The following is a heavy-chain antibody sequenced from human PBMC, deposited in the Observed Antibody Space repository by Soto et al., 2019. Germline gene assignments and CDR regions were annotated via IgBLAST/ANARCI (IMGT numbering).Heavy chain of an antibody. Sequence: EVQLVESGGGLVQPGGSLRLSCTASGFTFSDYSMNWVRHAPGKGLEWVSCISSSRGTIHYADSVKGRFTISRDNAKNSLFLHMNRPRNEDSAVYACARALLRGSTPRIGMDVRGQGTPVTDSS. J-gene: IGHJ6*02. V-gene: IGHV3-48*02. D-gene: IGHD2-2*01. CDR1: GFTFSDYS. CDR2: ISSSRGTI. CDR3: ARALLRGSTPRIGMDV.